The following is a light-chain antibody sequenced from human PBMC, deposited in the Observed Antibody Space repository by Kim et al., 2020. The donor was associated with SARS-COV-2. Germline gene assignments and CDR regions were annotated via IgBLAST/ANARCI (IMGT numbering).Light chain of an antibody. CDR1: QRIYTY. J-gene: IGKJ2*01. CDR3: QQTYRPPYT. CDR2: AVS. V-gene: IGKV1-39*01. Sequence: DIKMTQSPPSLSASVGDGVTITCRASQRIYTYLNWYRQRPGKAPELLIYAVSNLQSGVPSRFTGSESGTEFALTITSLQPEDSATYYCQQTYRPPYTFGQGTKLEIK.